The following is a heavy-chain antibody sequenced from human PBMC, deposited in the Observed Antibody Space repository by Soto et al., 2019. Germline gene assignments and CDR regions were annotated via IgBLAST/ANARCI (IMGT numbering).Heavy chain of an antibody. J-gene: IGHJ6*02. CDR1: GGSVSSGSYY. V-gene: IGHV4-61*01. D-gene: IGHD2-15*01. CDR2: ISYSGRT. CDR3: ARDRIVEDYYYGMEV. Sequence: PSETLSLTCTVSGGSVSSGSYYWSWSRRPPGKGLEWIGYISYSGRTNYPPSLKSRVTISVDTSKNQSSLKLSSVTAADTAVYYCARDRIVEDYYYGMEVWGQGTTVTVSS.